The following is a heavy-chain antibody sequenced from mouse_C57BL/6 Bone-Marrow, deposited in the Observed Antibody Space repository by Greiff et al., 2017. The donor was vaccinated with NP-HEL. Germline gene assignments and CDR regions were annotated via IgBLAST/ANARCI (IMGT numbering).Heavy chain of an antibody. CDR2: IYPRDGST. CDR1: GYTFTDHT. D-gene: IGHD2-3*01. J-gene: IGHJ4*01. CDR3: AMIYDGYYGAMDY. Sequence: VQLQQSDAELVKPGASVKISCKVSGYTFTDHTIHWMKQRPEQGLEWIGYIYPRDGSTKYNEKFKGKATLTADKSSSTAYMQLNSLTSEDSAVYFCAMIYDGYYGAMDYWGQGTSVTVSS. V-gene: IGHV1-78*01.